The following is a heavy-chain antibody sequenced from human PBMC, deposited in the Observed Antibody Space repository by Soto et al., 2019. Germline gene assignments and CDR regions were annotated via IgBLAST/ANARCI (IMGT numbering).Heavy chain of an antibody. V-gene: IGHV3-23*01. Sequence: GGSLRLSCGASGFTSSMCAMSWVRQAPGKGLQWVSSISASGDRTKYADSVKGRFTISRDNSKKTLYLQMNSLRAEDTATYYCAIYHPIMAVLKLFHHWARRTSDTVSS. CDR2: ISASGDRT. CDR3: AIYHPIMAVLKLFHH. CDR1: GFTSSMCA. D-gene: IGHD1-7*01. J-gene: IGHJ4*02.